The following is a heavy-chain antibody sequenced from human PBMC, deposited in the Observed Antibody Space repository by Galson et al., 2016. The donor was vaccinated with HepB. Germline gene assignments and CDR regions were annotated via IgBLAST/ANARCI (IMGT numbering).Heavy chain of an antibody. V-gene: IGHV3-23*01. Sequence: SLRLSCAGSGFTFSTYALSWVRQTPGKGLEWVSHISGDGDDRSYAESVRGRFTVSRDNSKNTVYLQMNSLRIEDAAVYYCARDLGDWGQGTLVTVSS. J-gene: IGHJ4*02. CDR3: ARDLGD. CDR1: GFTFSTYA. CDR2: ISGDGDDR.